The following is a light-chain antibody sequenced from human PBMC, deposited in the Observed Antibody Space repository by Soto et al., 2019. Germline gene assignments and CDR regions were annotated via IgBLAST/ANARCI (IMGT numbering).Light chain of an antibody. CDR1: QSVTSSH. V-gene: IGKV3-20*01. Sequence: EIVLTQSADTLSLSPGERATLSCRASQSVTSSHVAWYQQRPGQAPRLLIYRASNRATGIPDRFSGSGSGTDFTLTISRLEPEDSAVYYCQHYGSSPREVTFGQGTKPEI. CDR3: QHYGSSPREVT. J-gene: IGKJ2*01. CDR2: RAS.